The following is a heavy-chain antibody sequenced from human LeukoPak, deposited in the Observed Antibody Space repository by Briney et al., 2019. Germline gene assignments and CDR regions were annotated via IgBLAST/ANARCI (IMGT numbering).Heavy chain of an antibody. CDR2: IIPIFGTA. CDR1: GGTFSSYA. Sequence: GASVKVSCKASGGTFSSYAISWVRQAPGQGLEWMGEIIPIFGTANYAQKFQGRVTITADESTSTAYMELSSLRSEDTAVYYCGAFTIFGVVIYYYYGMDVWGQGTTVTVSS. CDR3: GAFTIFGVVIYYYYGMDV. V-gene: IGHV1-69*01. J-gene: IGHJ6*02. D-gene: IGHD3-3*01.